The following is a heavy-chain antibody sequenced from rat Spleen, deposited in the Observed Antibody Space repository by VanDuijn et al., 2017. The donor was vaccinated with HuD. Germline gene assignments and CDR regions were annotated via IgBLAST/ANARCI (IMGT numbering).Heavy chain of an antibody. CDR1: GFTFNNYG. CDR3: AKDINWDYVYY. CDR2: LSYDGIST. D-gene: IGHD1-10*01. Sequence: EVQLVESGGDLVQPGRSLKLSCAASGFTFNNYGMAWVRQAPTKGLEWVATLSYDGISTYYRDSVRGRFTISSDNAKTTQYLQMDSLRSEDTATYYGAKDINWDYVYYWGQGVMVTVSS. J-gene: IGHJ2*01. V-gene: IGHV5-29*01.